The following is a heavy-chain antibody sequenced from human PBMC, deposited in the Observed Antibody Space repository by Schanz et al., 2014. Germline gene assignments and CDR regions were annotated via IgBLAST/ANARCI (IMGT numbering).Heavy chain of an antibody. CDR1: GFTVSSNH. D-gene: IGHD2-2*01. Sequence: EVQLVESGGGLVKPGGSLRLSCAVSGFTVSSNHMSWVRQAPGKGLEWVSSISSSSSYIYYADSVKGRFTISRDNSKNTLYLQMNTLRAEDTAVYYCAKDSTHIDIVLVPTAIDYWGQGTLVTVSS. CDR3: AKDSTHIDIVLVPTAIDY. J-gene: IGHJ4*02. CDR2: ISSSSSYI. V-gene: IGHV3-21*01.